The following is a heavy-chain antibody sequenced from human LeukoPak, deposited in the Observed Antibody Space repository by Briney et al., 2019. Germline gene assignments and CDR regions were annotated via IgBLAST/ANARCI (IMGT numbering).Heavy chain of an antibody. CDR2: ISYDGSNK. Sequence: GGSLRLSCAASGFTFSDYYMSWIRQAPGKGLEWVAVISYDGSNKYYADSVKGRFTISRDNSKNTLYLQMNSLRAEDTAVYYCARAASSGQGDYWGQGTLVTVSS. D-gene: IGHD6-25*01. J-gene: IGHJ4*02. CDR3: ARAASSGQGDY. CDR1: GFTFSDYY. V-gene: IGHV3-30*03.